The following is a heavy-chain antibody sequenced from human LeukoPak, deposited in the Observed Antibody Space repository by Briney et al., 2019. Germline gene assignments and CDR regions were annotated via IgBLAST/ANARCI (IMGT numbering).Heavy chain of an antibody. CDR1: GGSFSGYY. J-gene: IGHJ4*02. CDR2: INHSGST. Sequence: SETLSLTCAVYGGSFSGYYWSWIRQPPGKGLEWIGEINHSGSTYYNPSLKSRVTISVDTSKNQFSLKLSSVTAADTAVYYCASLVDYDSSGYSINYFDYWGQGTLVTVSS. V-gene: IGHV4-34*01. CDR3: ASLVDYDSSGYSINYFDY. D-gene: IGHD3-22*01.